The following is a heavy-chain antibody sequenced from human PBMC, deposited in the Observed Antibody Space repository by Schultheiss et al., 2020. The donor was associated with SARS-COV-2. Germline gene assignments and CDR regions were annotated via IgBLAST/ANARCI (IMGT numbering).Heavy chain of an antibody. CDR3: ARYQPGIRFLEWSGILY. CDR2: IIPIFGTA. V-gene: IGHV1-69*13. J-gene: IGHJ4*02. CDR1: GGTFSSYA. Sequence: SVKVSCKASGGTFSSYAISWVRQAPGQGLEWMGGIIPIFGTANYAQKFQGRVTITADESTSTAYMELSSLRSEDTAVYYCARYQPGIRFLEWSGILYWGQGTLVTVSS. D-gene: IGHD3-3*01.